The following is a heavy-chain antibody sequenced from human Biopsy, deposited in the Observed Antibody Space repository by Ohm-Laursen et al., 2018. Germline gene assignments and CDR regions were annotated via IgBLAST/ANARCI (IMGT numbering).Heavy chain of an antibody. J-gene: IGHJ4*02. D-gene: IGHD3-3*01. CDR3: ARLSTLFGVADFTDD. Sequence: TLSLTCTLSGSSVRSHFLTWIRQPPGKGLQWIVSISNSGTTNTRPSLKSRVNISLHTSKNQMSLKLTSVTAADTAVYYCARLSTLFGVADFTDDWGQGTLVTVSS. V-gene: IGHV4-59*08. CDR2: ISNSGTT. CDR1: GSSVRSHF.